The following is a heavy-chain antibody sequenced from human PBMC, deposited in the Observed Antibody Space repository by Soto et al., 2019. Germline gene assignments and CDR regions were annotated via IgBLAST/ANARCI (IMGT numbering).Heavy chain of an antibody. V-gene: IGHV1-46*01. CDR1: GYTFTSHY. CDR3: ARDLRYYYDSSGYSFDY. J-gene: IGHJ4*02. Sequence: ASVKVSCKASGYTFTSHYMHWVRQAPGQGLEWMGIINPSGGSTSYAQKFQGRVTMTRDTSTSTVYMELSSLRSEDTAVYYCARDLRYYYDSSGYSFDYWGQGTLVTVSS. D-gene: IGHD3-22*01. CDR2: INPSGGST.